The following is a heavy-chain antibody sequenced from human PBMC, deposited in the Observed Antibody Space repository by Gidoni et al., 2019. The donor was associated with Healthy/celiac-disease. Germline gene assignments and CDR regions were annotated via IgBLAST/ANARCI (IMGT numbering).Heavy chain of an antibody. J-gene: IGHJ4*02. V-gene: IGHV3-66*01. CDR3: ARDLEYSSGWYDY. D-gene: IGHD6-19*01. CDR1: GFTVSSNY. Sequence: EVQLVESGGGLVQPGGSLRLSCAASGFTVSSNYMSWVRQAPGKGLGWVSVIYSGGSTYYADSVKGRFTISRDNSKNTLYLQMNSLRAEDTAVYYCARDLEYSSGWYDYWGQGTLVTVSS. CDR2: IYSGGST.